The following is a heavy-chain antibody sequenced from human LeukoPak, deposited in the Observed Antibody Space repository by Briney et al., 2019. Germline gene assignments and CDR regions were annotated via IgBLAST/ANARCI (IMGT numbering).Heavy chain of an antibody. Sequence: SETLSLTCTVSGGSISSSNYYWGWIRQPPGKGLEWIGTIYHRGSTVYNPSLKSRVTIFVDTSKNQFSLKVTSVTAADTAVYYCTREWNSGYDYVDSWGQGTLVTVSS. J-gene: IGHJ4*02. CDR1: GGSISSSNYY. CDR3: TREWNSGYDYVDS. CDR2: IYHRGST. V-gene: IGHV4-39*02. D-gene: IGHD5-12*01.